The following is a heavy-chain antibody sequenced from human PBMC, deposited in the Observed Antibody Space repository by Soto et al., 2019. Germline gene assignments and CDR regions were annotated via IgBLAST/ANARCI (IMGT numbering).Heavy chain of an antibody. Sequence: SVKVSCKASGGTFSSYAISWVRQAPGQGLEWMGGIIPIFGTANYAQKFQGRVTITADESTSTAYMELSSLRSEDTAVHYCARVAAAAGTSYYYYGMDVWGQGTTVTVSS. J-gene: IGHJ6*02. CDR3: ARVAAAAGTSYYYYGMDV. CDR1: GGTFSSYA. CDR2: IIPIFGTA. D-gene: IGHD6-13*01. V-gene: IGHV1-69*13.